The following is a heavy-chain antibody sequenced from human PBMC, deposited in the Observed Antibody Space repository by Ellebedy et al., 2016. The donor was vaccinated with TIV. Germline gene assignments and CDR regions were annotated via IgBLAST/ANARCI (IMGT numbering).Heavy chain of an antibody. J-gene: IGHJ6*02. CDR1: GFTFGDYA. CDR3: TRDLTTLAAAGTGIYYYTMDV. Sequence: GGFLRLSXTASGFTFGDYAMSWVRQAPGKGLEWVSFIRSKAYGGTTEYAASVKGRFTISRDDSKSIAYLQMNSLKAEDTAVYYCTRDLTTLAAAGTGIYYYTMDVWGQGTTVTVSS. V-gene: IGHV3-49*04. D-gene: IGHD6-13*01. CDR2: IRSKAYGGTT.